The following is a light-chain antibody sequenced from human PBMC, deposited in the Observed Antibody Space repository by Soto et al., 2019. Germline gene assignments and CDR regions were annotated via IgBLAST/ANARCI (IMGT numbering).Light chain of an antibody. CDR2: DVT. J-gene: IGLJ2*01. Sequence: QSALTQPASVSGSPGQSITISCTGTSSDVGANNFVSWDQQHTGKAPKLMIYDVTHRPSGVSSRFSGSKSGNTASLAISGLQAEDEADYYCSSYTTSNTLVFGGGTKLTVL. CDR3: SSYTTSNTLV. V-gene: IGLV2-14*03. CDR1: SSDVGANNF.